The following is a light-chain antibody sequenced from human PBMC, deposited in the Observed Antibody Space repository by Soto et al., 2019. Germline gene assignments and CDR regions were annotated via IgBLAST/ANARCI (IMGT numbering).Light chain of an antibody. CDR3: QQYETFSGT. CDR1: QSVSGW. J-gene: IGKJ1*01. Sequence: DVTMPQSRSTLSASVGDTVTVTCRASQSVSGWLAWYQQKPGEAPKLLIYDASALPRGVPSRFSGSGSGTKFTLTIASLQPDDFATYYCQQYETFSGTFGQGTKVAIK. V-gene: IGKV1-5*01. CDR2: DAS.